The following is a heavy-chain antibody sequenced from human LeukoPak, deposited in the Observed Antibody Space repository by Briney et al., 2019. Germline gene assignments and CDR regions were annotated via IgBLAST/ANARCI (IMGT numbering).Heavy chain of an antibody. Sequence: PSETLSLTCTVSGGSICSSSYYWGWIRQPPGKGLEWIGSIYYSGSTYYNPSLKSRVTISVDTSKNQFSLKLSSVTAADTAVYYCARQGDYCSTTSCYDSWGRGILVTVSS. J-gene: IGHJ4*02. D-gene: IGHD2-2*01. CDR1: GGSICSSSYY. V-gene: IGHV4-39*01. CDR3: ARQGDYCSTTSCYDS. CDR2: IYYSGST.